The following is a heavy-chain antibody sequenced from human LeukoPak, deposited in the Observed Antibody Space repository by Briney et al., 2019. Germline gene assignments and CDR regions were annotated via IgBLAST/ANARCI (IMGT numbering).Heavy chain of an antibody. J-gene: IGHJ4*02. CDR2: INWNGGST. CDR3: ARDRSYDILTGYAFDY. Sequence: GGSLRLSCAASGFTFDDYGMSWVRQAPGKGLEWVSGINWNGGSTGYADSVKGRFTISRDNAKNSLYLQMDSLRAEDTALYYCARDRSYDILTGYAFDYWGQGTLVTVSS. V-gene: IGHV3-20*04. D-gene: IGHD3-9*01. CDR1: GFTFDDYG.